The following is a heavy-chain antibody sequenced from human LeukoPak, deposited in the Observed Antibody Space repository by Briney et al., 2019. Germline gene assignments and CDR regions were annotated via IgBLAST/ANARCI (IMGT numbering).Heavy chain of an antibody. CDR2: INPNSGGT. CDR3: ARGNPQYSSSWYWFDP. D-gene: IGHD6-13*01. Sequence: ASVKVSCKASGYTFTGYYMHWVRQAPGQGLEWMGWINPNSGGTNYAQKFQGRVTMTRDTSISTAYMELSRLRSDDTAVYYCARGNPQYSSSWYWFDPWGQGTLVTVSS. J-gene: IGHJ5*02. V-gene: IGHV1-2*02. CDR1: GYTFTGYY.